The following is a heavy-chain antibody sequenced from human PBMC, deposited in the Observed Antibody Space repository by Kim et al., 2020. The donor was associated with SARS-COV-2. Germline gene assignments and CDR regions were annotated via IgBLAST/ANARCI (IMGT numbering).Heavy chain of an antibody. D-gene: IGHD3-22*01. V-gene: IGHV4-34*01. CDR3: ASAGSSGYYPRDY. CDR2: INHSGTT. J-gene: IGHJ4*02. Sequence: SETLSLTCAVYGGSFSGYYWSWIRQPPGKGLEWIGEINHSGTTNYNPSLKSRVTISVDTSKNQFSLKLSSVTAADTAVYYCASAGSSGYYPRDYWGRGTLVTVSS. CDR1: GGSFSGYY.